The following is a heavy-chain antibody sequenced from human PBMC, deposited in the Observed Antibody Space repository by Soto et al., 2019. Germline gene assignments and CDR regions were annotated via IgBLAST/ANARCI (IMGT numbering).Heavy chain of an antibody. CDR1: GYSISIGYY. CDR2: IYHRGST. J-gene: IGHJ5*02. Sequence: PSDPLSLTGAVSGYSISIGYYWGWIRQSPGKGLEWIGNIYHRGSTYYNPSLKSRVSISIDTSKNQFSLKLHSVTAADTAVYFCAREEMSLGNWFDPWGQGTLVTVSS. D-gene: IGHD3-16*01. CDR3: AREEMSLGNWFDP. V-gene: IGHV4-38-2*02.